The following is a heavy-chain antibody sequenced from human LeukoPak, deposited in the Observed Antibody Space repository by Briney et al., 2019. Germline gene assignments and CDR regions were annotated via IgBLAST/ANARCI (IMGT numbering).Heavy chain of an antibody. CDR2: INHSGST. V-gene: IGHV4-34*01. J-gene: IGHJ4*02. CDR1: GGSFSGYY. Sequence: SETLSLTCAVYGGSFSGYYWSWIRQPPGKGLEWIGEINHSGSTNYNPSLKSRVTISVDTSKNQFSLKLSSVTAADTAVYYCARGAGVFDYWGQGALVTVSS. CDR3: ARGAGVFDY.